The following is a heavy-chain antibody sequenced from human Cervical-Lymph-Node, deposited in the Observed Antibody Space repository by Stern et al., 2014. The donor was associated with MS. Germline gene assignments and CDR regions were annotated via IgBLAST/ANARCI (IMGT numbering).Heavy chain of an antibody. CDR2: MNPYSGNA. CDR1: GYTFTSYD. V-gene: IGHV1-8*01. J-gene: IGHJ4*02. D-gene: IGHD1-26*01. Sequence: QVQLVESGAEVKKPWASVKVSCKASGYTFTSYDINWVRQGTGQGLEWMGWMNPYSGNAVYAQKFQGRVTMTRDTSTSTAYLELTSLRSEDTAVFYCARGRELLSLDYWGQGTLVTVSS. CDR3: ARGRELLSLDY.